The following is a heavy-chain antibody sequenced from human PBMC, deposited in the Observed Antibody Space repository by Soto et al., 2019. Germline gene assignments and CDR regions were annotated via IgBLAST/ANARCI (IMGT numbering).Heavy chain of an antibody. V-gene: IGHV3-53*02. CDR2: IYSGGAT. J-gene: IGHJ5*02. D-gene: IGHD3-16*01. CDR1: GFIVSNYY. Sequence: EVQLVETGGGLIQPGGSLRLSCEVSGFIVSNYYITWIRQAPGKGLEWVSIIYSGGATYYADSVKGRFTISRDNSKNTVYLQMNNLRAEDTAVYYCARGTGGSRRFDPWGQGTLVTVSS. CDR3: ARGTGGSRRFDP.